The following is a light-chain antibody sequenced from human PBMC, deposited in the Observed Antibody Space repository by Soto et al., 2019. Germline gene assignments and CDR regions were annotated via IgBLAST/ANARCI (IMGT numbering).Light chain of an antibody. Sequence: DIKMTQSPSTLSASVGDTVTNTCRASQSISNWLAWYQQKPGQAPKLLIHKASTLESGVPSRFSGSGSGTEFTLTLSSLLPDDFATFYCQQSDRFPYTFGQGTKLEIK. J-gene: IGKJ2*01. CDR1: QSISNW. CDR2: KAS. CDR3: QQSDRFPYT. V-gene: IGKV1-5*03.